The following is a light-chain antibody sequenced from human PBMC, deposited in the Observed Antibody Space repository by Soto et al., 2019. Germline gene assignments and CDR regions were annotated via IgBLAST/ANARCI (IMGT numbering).Light chain of an antibody. J-gene: IGKJ1*01. Sequence: DIQMTQSHSTLSASVGDIVTITCRASQSISIWLAWYQQKPGKAPKLLIYRACSLESGVPSRFSGSGSGTEFTLTISSLQPDDFATYYCQQYNSYWTFGQGTKVEIK. CDR1: QSISIW. CDR3: QQYNSYWT. V-gene: IGKV1-5*03. CDR2: RAC.